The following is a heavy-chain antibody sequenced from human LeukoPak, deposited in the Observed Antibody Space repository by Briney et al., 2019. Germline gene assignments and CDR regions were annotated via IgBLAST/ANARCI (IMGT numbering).Heavy chain of an antibody. J-gene: IGHJ4*02. V-gene: IGHV3-30*18. CDR1: GFTFSSYG. CDR3: AKETGDGHYFDY. CDR2: ISYDGSNK. Sequence: GRSLRLSCAASGFTFSSYGMHWVRQAPGKGLEWVAVISYDGSNKYYADSVKGRFTISRDNSKNTLYLQMNSLRAEDTAVYYCAKETGDGHYFDYWGQGTLVTVSS. D-gene: IGHD7-27*01.